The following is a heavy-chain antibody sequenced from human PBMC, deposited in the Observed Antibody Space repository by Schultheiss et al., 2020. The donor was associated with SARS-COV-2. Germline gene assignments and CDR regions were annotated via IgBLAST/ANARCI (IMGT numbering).Heavy chain of an antibody. CDR3: ASPLNNDYSNWDYYYYGMDV. CDR1: GYTFTSYA. J-gene: IGHJ6*02. D-gene: IGHD4-11*01. Sequence: SVKVSCKASGYTFTSYAISWVRQAPGQGLEWMGGIIPIFGTANYAQKFQGRVTITADESTSTAYMELSSLRSEDTAVYYCASPLNNDYSNWDYYYYGMDVWGQGTTVTVSS. V-gene: IGHV1-69*13. CDR2: IIPIFGTA.